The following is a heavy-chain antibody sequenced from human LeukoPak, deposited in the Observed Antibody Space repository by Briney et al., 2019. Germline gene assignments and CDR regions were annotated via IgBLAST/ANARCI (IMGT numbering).Heavy chain of an antibody. V-gene: IGHV3-48*04. J-gene: IGHJ4*02. CDR1: GFTFSSYS. CDR3: ARDLSGWTLDH. D-gene: IGHD6-19*01. Sequence: PGGSLRLSCAASGFTFSSYSMNWVRQAPGKGLEWVSYIDSSSSTIYYADSVRGRFTISRDNAKNSLYLQMNSLRAEDTAVYYCARDLSGWTLDHWGQGTLVTVSS. CDR2: IDSSSSTI.